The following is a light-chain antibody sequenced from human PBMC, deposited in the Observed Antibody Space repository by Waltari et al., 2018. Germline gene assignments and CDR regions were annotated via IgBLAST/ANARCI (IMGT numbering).Light chain of an antibody. Sequence: DIVMTQSPDSLAVSLGERATINCKSSQSVLYSSNNKNYLVGYQQKQGQPPKLLIYWASTRESGVPDRFSGSGSGTDFTLTISSLQAEDVAVYYCQQHYNTPITFGQGTRLEIK. CDR1: QSVLYSSNNKNY. CDR2: WAS. V-gene: IGKV4-1*01. J-gene: IGKJ5*01. CDR3: QQHYNTPIT.